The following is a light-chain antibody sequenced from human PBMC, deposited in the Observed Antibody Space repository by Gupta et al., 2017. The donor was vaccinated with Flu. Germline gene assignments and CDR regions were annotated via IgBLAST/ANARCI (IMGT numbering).Light chain of an antibody. V-gene: IGKV3-11*01. CDR1: QSVSSY. J-gene: IGKJ5*01. Sequence: EIVLTRSPATLSLSPGERATLSCRASQSVSSYLAWYQQKPGQAPRLLIYDASNRATGIPARFSGSGSGTDFTLTISSLEPEDFAVYDCQQRSNWPPITFGQGTRLEIK. CDR2: DAS. CDR3: QQRSNWPPIT.